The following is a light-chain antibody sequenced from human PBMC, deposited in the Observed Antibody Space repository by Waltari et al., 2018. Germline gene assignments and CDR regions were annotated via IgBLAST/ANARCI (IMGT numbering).Light chain of an antibody. J-gene: IGKJ1*01. Sequence: DIQMTQSPSSLSASVGDTVTVTCRAGQNIRTHLNWYQQKPATAPKLLIYGGTTLQRGVPSRFSGSASGTDFTLTVSNLQPDDFAIYFCQQSFSSPWTFGQGTRV. CDR1: QNIRTH. CDR2: GGT. V-gene: IGKV1-39*01. CDR3: QQSFSSPWT.